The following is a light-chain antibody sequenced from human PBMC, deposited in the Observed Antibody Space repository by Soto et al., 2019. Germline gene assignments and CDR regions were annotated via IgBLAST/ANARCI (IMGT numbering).Light chain of an antibody. V-gene: IGKV3-15*01. CDR3: QQYNNWPRT. J-gene: IGKJ1*01. Sequence: EIVLTHSPGTLSLSPGERATLSCRASQSVSRSYLAWYQQKRGQAPRLLIYGASTRATGIPARFSGSGSGTEFTLTINSLPSEDFAVYYCQQYNNWPRTFGQGTKVDIK. CDR2: GAS. CDR1: QSVSRSY.